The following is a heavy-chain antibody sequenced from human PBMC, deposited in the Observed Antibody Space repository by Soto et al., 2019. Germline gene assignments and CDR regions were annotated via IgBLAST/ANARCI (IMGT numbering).Heavy chain of an antibody. CDR3: ARDQRDGYTEIPLFCDY. CDR1: GFTFSSYG. CDR2: IWYDGSNK. D-gene: IGHD5-12*01. J-gene: IGHJ4*02. V-gene: IGHV3-33*01. Sequence: QVQLVESGGGVVQPGRSLRLSCAASGFTFSSYGTHWVRQAPGKGLEWVAVIWYDGSNKYYADSVKGRFTISRDNSKNTLYLQMNSLRAEDTAVYYCARDQRDGYTEIPLFCDYWGQGTLITVAS.